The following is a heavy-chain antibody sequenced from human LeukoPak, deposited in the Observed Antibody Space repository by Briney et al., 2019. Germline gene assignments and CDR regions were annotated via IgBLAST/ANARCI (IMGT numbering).Heavy chain of an antibody. Sequence: GGSLRLSCAASGFRFSSYVMSWVRQAPGKGLEYVSSIDGSDGATYYADSVKGRFTISRDNSKNTLFLQMNSLRVEDTAVYYCARVDSGNYDYWGQGTLLTVSS. CDR2: IDGSDGAT. V-gene: IGHV3-23*01. D-gene: IGHD1-26*01. J-gene: IGHJ4*02. CDR3: ARVDSGNYDY. CDR1: GFRFSSYV.